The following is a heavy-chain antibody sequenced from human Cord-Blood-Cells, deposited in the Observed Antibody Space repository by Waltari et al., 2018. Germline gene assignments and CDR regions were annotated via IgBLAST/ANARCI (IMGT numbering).Heavy chain of an antibody. V-gene: IGHV3-74*01. CDR2: MNSDGSST. J-gene: IGHJ4*02. CDR1: GFTFSSYW. CDR3: AREHIVVVTAIDY. Sequence: EVQLVESGGGLVQHGGSLRLSCAASGFTFSSYWMHWVRQAPGKGLVWGSRMNSDGSSTGYADSVKGRFTISRDNAKSTLYLQMNSLRAEDTAVYYCAREHIVVVTAIDYWGQGPLVTVSS. D-gene: IGHD2-21*02.